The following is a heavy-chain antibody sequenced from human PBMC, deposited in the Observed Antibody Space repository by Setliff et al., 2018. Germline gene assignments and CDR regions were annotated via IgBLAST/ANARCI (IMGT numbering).Heavy chain of an antibody. J-gene: IGHJ4*02. CDR2: ISWDGGNM. D-gene: IGHD3-3*01. CDR1: GFTFSSYA. Sequence: GGSLRLSCAASGFTFSSYAMSWVRQAPGKGLEWVSGISWDGGNMDYADSVKGRFTFSRDNAKNSLFLEMNSLTVDDTALYYCVRDISSASGILDFWGQGTLVTVSS. CDR3: VRDISSASGILDF. V-gene: IGHV3-9*01.